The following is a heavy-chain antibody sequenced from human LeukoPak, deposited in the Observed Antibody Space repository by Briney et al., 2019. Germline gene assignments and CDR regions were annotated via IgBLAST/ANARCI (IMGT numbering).Heavy chain of an antibody. CDR3: ARDVHKYYYYYGMDV. J-gene: IGHJ6*02. CDR1: GFTFSRYW. CDR2: IKQDGSEK. V-gene: IGHV3-7*03. Sequence: GGSLRLSCAASGFTFSRYWMSWVRQAPGKGLEWVANIKQDGSEKYYVDSVKGRFTISRDNAKNSLYLQMNSLRAEDTAVYYCARDVHKYYYYYGMDVWGQGTTVTVSS.